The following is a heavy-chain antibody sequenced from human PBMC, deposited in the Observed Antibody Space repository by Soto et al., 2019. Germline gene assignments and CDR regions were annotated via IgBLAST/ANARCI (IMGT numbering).Heavy chain of an antibody. J-gene: IGHJ2*01. CDR2: IWYDGSNK. Sequence: QVQLVESGGGVVQPGRSLRLSCAASGFTFSSYGMHWVRQAPGKGLEWVAVIWYDGSNKYYADSVKGRFTISRDNSKNTLYLQMNSRRAEDTAVYYCARDYGKNLPKNWYFELWGRGTLVTVSS. V-gene: IGHV3-33*01. D-gene: IGHD3-10*01. CDR3: ARDYGKNLPKNWYFEL. CDR1: GFTFSSYG.